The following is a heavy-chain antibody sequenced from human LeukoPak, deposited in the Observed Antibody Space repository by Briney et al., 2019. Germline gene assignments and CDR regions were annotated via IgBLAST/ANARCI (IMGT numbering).Heavy chain of an antibody. D-gene: IGHD3-22*01. Sequence: GGSLRLSCAASGSIVSGKFMSWVRQAPGKGLEWVSAISGSGASTYYADSVKGRFTISRDNSKNTLYLQMNSLRAEGTAIYYCAKGLDSSGYSKYYFDYWGQGTLVTVSS. V-gene: IGHV3-23*01. CDR1: GSIVSGKF. CDR3: AKGLDSSGYSKYYFDY. J-gene: IGHJ4*02. CDR2: ISGSGAST.